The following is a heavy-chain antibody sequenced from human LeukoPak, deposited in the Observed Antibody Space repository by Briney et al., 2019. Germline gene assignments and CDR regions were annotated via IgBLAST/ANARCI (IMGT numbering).Heavy chain of an antibody. CDR1: GFTFSSYE. CDR2: ISSSGSTI. J-gene: IGHJ4*02. V-gene: IGHV3-48*03. CDR3: ARDLGYSSGWYYFDY. Sequence: SGGPLRLSCAASGFTFSSYEMNWVRQAPGKGLEWVSYISSSGSTIYYADSVKGRFTISRDNAKNSLYLQMNSLRAEDTAVYYCARDLGYSSGWYYFDYWGQGTLVTVSS. D-gene: IGHD6-19*01.